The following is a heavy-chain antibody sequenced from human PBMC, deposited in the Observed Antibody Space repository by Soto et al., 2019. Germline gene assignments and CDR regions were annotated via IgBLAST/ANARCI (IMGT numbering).Heavy chain of an antibody. CDR1: GDSVSSNSAA. D-gene: IGHD3-3*01. CDR2: TYYRSKWYN. CDR3: ARVLGYYDFWSGYSYYYGMDV. Sequence: SQTLSLTCAISGDSVSSNSAAWNWIRQSPSRGLEWLGRTYYRSKWYNDYAVSVKSRITINPDTSKNQFSLQLNSVTPEDTAVYYCARVLGYYDFWSGYSYYYGMDVWGQGTTVNVSS. J-gene: IGHJ6*02. V-gene: IGHV6-1*01.